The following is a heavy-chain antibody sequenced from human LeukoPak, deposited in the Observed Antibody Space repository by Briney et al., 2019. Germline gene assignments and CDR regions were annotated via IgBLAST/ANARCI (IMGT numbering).Heavy chain of an antibody. Sequence: PGGSLRLPCAASGFTFSSYAMTWVRQAPGKGLEWVSAISGSDGSTYYADSVKGRFTISRDNSKNTLYLQMNSLRVEDTAVYYCARGSGRLRLGEAPDYWGQGTLVTVSS. J-gene: IGHJ4*02. D-gene: IGHD3-16*01. V-gene: IGHV3-23*01. CDR1: GFTFSSYA. CDR2: ISGSDGST. CDR3: ARGSGRLRLGEAPDY.